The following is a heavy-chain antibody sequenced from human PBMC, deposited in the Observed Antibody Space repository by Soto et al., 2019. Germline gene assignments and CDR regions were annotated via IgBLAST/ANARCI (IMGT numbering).Heavy chain of an antibody. D-gene: IGHD4-17*01. CDR2: ISSSSSYI. J-gene: IGHJ3*02. CDR1: GFTFSSYS. CDR3: ARDNHDYGDTHDAFDI. V-gene: IGHV3-21*06. Sequence: PGGSLRLSCAASGFTFSSYSMNWVRQAPGKGLEWVSSISSSSSYIYYADSVKGRCTISRDNAKNSLYLQMNSLRAEDTAVYYCARDNHDYGDTHDAFDIWGQGTMVTVSS.